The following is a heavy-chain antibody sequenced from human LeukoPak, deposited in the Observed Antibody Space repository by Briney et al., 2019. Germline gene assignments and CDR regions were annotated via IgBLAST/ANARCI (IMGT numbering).Heavy chain of an antibody. J-gene: IGHJ4*02. V-gene: IGHV3-53*01. CDR2: IYSGGST. CDR3: ARALSSSWPPYYFDY. Sequence: GGSLRLSCAASGFTVSSNYMSWVRQAPGKGLEWVSVIYSGGSTYYADSVKGRFTISRDNSKNTLYLQMNSLRAEDTAVYYCARALSSSWPPYYFDYWGQGTLVTVSS. D-gene: IGHD6-13*01. CDR1: GFTVSSNY.